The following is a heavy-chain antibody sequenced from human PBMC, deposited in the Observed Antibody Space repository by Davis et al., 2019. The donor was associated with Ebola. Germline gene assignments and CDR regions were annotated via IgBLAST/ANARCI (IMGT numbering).Heavy chain of an antibody. CDR3: ARDLGFNWFDP. V-gene: IGHV3-21*01. CDR1: GFTFSSYS. Sequence: GGSLRLSCAASGFTFSSYSMNWIRQAPGKGLEWVSSISSSSSYIYYADSVKGRFTISRDNAKNSLYLQMNSLRAEDTAVYYCARDLGFNWFDPWGQGTLVTVSS. J-gene: IGHJ5*02. CDR2: ISSSSSYI.